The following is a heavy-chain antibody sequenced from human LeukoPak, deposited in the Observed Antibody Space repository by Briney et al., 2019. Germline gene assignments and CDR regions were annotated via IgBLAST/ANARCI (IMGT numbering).Heavy chain of an antibody. Sequence: GGSLRLSCAASGFTFRNYYMHWVRQALGKGLEWVAVILLDGNNEYYADSVKGRFSLSRDNSMNTLYLQLNSLRTEDTAMYYGARDQYDTWSRRGNFDSWGQGTLVIVSS. CDR3: ARDQYDTWSRRGNFDS. D-gene: IGHD3-3*01. CDR2: ILLDGNNE. CDR1: GFTFRNYY. J-gene: IGHJ4*02. V-gene: IGHV3-30-3*01.